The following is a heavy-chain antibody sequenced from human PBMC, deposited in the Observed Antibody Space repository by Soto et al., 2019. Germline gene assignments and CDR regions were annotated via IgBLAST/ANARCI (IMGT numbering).Heavy chain of an antibody. D-gene: IGHD1-26*01. CDR3: AVDGGGWLQSGGGWFDP. J-gene: IGHJ5*02. CDR1: GDSISNFHW. V-gene: IGHV4-4*02. CDR2: IFHSGST. Sequence: VQLHESGPGLVKASGTLSLTCAVSGDSISNFHWWTWLRQPPGRGLEWIGEIFHSGSTTYNPSPKGRVPIPGDRSTNPFSLNLNSATPADTAVNSCAVDGGGWLQSGGGWFDPWGPGILVIVSS.